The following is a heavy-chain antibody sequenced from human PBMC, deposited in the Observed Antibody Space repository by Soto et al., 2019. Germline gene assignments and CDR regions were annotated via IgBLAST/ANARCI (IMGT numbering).Heavy chain of an antibody. J-gene: IGHJ6*02. D-gene: IGHD6-6*01. CDR1: GFTFSSYA. V-gene: IGHV3-23*01. Sequence: GSLRLSCAASGFTFSSYAMSWFRQAPGKGLEWVSSISGSGGSTYYADSVKGRFTISRDNSKNTLYLQMNSLRAEDTAVYYCAKPRIAARPAHYYYYYGMDVWGQGTTVTVSS. CDR2: ISGSGGST. CDR3: AKPRIAARPAHYYYYYGMDV.